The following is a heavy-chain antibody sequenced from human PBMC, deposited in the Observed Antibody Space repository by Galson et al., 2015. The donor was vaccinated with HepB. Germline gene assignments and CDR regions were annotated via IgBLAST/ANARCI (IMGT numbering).Heavy chain of an antibody. V-gene: IGHV3-33*01. CDR2: VRHDGRNQ. Sequence: SLRLSCAAPGFTFSSYGMRWVRQAPGKGLEWVALVRHDGRNQYYADSVKGRFTISRDNSKNTLYLQMNSLRAEDTALYYCTREATIAAPASLDLWGQGTLVTVSS. CDR3: TREATIAAPASLDL. D-gene: IGHD6-13*01. CDR1: GFTFSSYG. J-gene: IGHJ5*02.